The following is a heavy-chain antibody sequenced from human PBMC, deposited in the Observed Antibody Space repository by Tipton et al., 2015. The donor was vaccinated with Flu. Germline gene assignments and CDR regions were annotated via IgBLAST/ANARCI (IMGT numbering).Heavy chain of an antibody. J-gene: IGHJ5*02. D-gene: IGHD4-11*01. CDR3: ARRDYSNYVSDPKSWFDP. CDR1: GGSFSNYY. Sequence: GLVKPSETLSLTCAVYGGSFSNYYWAWIRQFPGKRLEWIGTVSRSGSTVYNPSLTSRVTISIDRSKNQFSLNLKSVTAADLAVYYCARRDYSNYVSDPKSWFDPWGQGTLVAVSS. V-gene: IGHV4-59*08. CDR2: VSRSGST.